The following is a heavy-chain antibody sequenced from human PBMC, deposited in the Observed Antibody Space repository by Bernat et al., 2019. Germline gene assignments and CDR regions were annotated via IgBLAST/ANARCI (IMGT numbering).Heavy chain of an antibody. V-gene: IGHV4-61*01. CDR1: GGSVSSGSYY. CDR2: IYYSGST. D-gene: IGHD3-3*01. CDR3: ARHRLFGVVTDY. Sequence: QVQLQESGPGLVKPSETLSLTCTVSGGSVSSGSYYWSWIRQPPGKGLEWIGYIYYSGSTNYNPYLKSRVTISVDTSKNQFSLKLSSVTAADTAVYYCARHRLFGVVTDYGGQGTLVTVSS. J-gene: IGHJ4*02.